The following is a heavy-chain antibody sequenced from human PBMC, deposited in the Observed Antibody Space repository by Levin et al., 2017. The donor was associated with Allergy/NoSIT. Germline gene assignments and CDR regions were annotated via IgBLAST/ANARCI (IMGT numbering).Heavy chain of an antibody. V-gene: IGHV4-31*03. J-gene: IGHJ4*02. CDR2: IYYSGST. CDR3: ARDVGGNDSSGYYYRYFDY. CDR1: GGSISSGGYY. D-gene: IGHD3-22*01. Sequence: PSETLSLTCTVSGGSISSGGYYWSWIRQHPGKGLEWIGYIYYSGSTYYNPSLKSRVTISVDTSKNQFSLKLSFVPAPDTSVYYCARDVGGNDSSGYYYRYFDYWGQGTLVTVSS.